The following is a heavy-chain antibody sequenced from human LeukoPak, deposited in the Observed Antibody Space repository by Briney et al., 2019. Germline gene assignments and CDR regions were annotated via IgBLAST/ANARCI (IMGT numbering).Heavy chain of an antibody. J-gene: IGHJ2*01. CDR2: IYSNGIT. V-gene: IGHV4-4*08. D-gene: IGHD3-22*01. CDR3: ARRAYNESSGYHPTAGYFDL. Sequence: TPSETLSLTCAVSGGSIFRDYWNWIRQSPGKGLEWIGFIYSNGITTYNPSLRSRSSISIATSRNQFSLRLTSVTAADTAIYYCARRAYNESSGYHPTAGYFDLWGRGTLVSVSS. CDR1: GGSIFRDY.